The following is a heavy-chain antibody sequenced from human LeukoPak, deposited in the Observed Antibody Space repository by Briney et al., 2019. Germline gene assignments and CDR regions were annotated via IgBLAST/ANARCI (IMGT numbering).Heavy chain of an antibody. Sequence: GASVKVSWKASGGTFSSYAISWVRQAPGQGLEWMGGIIPIFGTANYARKFQGRVTITADESTSTAYMELSSLRSEDTAVYYCARWPFVVVPAATPLYYYYGMHVWGQGTTVTVSS. CDR2: IIPIFGTA. J-gene: IGHJ6*02. D-gene: IGHD2-2*01. V-gene: IGHV1-69*01. CDR3: ARWPFVVVPAATPLYYYYGMHV. CDR1: GGTFSSYA.